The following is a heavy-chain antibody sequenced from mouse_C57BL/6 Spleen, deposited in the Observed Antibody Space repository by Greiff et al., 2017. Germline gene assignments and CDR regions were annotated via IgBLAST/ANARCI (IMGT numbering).Heavy chain of an antibody. V-gene: IGHV1-42*01. CDR2: INPSTGGT. CDR3: ARSYDYDEGWYFDV. CDR1: GYSFTGYY. J-gene: IGHJ1*03. D-gene: IGHD2-4*01. Sequence: VQLQQSGPELVKPGASVKISCKASGYSFTGYYMNWVKQSPEKSLEWIGEINPSTGGTTYNQKFKAKATLTVDKSSSTAYMQLKSLTSEDSAVYYCARSYDYDEGWYFDVWGTGTTVTVSS.